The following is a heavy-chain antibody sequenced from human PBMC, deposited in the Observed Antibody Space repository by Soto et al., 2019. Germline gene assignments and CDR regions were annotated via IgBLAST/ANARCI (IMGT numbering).Heavy chain of an antibody. V-gene: IGHV2-5*02. CDR2: ILGDDDK. J-gene: IGHJ2*01. CDR1: GFSLNTGGVG. Sequence: QITLKESGPTLVKPTRTLTLTCTFSGFSLNTGGVGVGWIRQPPGKALEWLALILGDDDKHYSPSLKNRLTIDKDTSKNQVVLTMTNVDPVDTATYYCAHTGLVVAALFDWYFDFWGRGTLVTVSS. CDR3: AHTGLVVAALFDWYFDF. D-gene: IGHD2-15*01.